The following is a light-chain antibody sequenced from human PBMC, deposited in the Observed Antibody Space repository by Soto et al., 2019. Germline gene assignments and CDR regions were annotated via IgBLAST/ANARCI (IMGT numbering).Light chain of an antibody. CDR3: SSFTGTTTPDV. CDR2: GVS. CDR1: SSDVGAYKY. V-gene: IGLV2-14*03. Sequence: QSVLPHPGSASGSPGQSITISCTGTSSDVGAYKYVSWYQQHPGKVPKLIIYGVSNRPSGVSNRFSGSKSGNTALLTISGLHPEDEADYYCSSFTGTTTPDVFGTGTKVTVL. J-gene: IGLJ1*01.